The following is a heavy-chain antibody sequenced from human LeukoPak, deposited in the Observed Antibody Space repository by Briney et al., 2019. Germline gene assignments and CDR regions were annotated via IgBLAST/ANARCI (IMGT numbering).Heavy chain of an antibody. CDR2: ISASSCYT. J-gene: IGHJ3*02. CDR3: AREVLYYDILTGYANDAFDI. CDR1: GFTFSDYY. Sequence: PGGSLTLSCAASGFTFSDYYMRWIRQAPGKGLEWVSYISASSCYTNYADSVKGRFTIRRDNAKNSLYLQMNSLRAEDTAVYYCAREVLYYDILTGYANDAFDIWGQGTMATVSS. V-gene: IGHV3-11*05. D-gene: IGHD3-9*01.